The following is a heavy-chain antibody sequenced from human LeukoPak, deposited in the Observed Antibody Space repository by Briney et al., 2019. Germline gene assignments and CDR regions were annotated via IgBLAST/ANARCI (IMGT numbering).Heavy chain of an antibody. D-gene: IGHD3-16*01. CDR1: GGSISSGGYY. J-gene: IGHJ3*01. V-gene: IGHV4-61*08. Sequence: ASQTLSLTCTVSGGSISSGGYYWSWIRQPPGKGLEWIGYIYYTGTTDSNPSLKSRVTISLDTSKNQFSLNLSSVTAADTAVYYCARRWVYDKRAFDAWGQGTMVTVSS. CDR3: ARRWVYDKRAFDA. CDR2: IYYTGTT.